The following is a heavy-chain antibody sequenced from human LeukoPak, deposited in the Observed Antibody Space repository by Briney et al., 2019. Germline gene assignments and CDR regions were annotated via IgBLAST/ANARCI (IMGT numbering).Heavy chain of an antibody. Sequence: PGGSLRLSCAASGFTFSSYWMTWVRQAPGKGLEWVANIKQDGSEKYYVDSVKGRFTISRDNAKKSLYLQMNSLRDEDTAVYYCARGREGSDYWGQGTLVTVSS. V-gene: IGHV3-7*01. CDR1: GFTFSSYW. CDR2: IKQDGSEK. CDR3: ARGREGSDY. D-gene: IGHD6-13*01. J-gene: IGHJ4*02.